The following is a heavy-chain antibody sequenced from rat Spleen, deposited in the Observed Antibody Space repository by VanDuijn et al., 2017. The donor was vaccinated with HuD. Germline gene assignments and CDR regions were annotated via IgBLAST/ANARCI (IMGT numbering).Heavy chain of an antibody. D-gene: IGHD4-6*01. CDR3: VRLGGG. V-gene: IGHV2-30*01. J-gene: IGHJ2*01. CDR1: GFSLTKHS. Sequence: QVQLKESGPGLVQPSETLSLSCTVSGFSLTKHSVSWVRQPPGKGLEWMGVIWPSGSTDYNSALKSRLSISRDTSKSQVFLKMNSLQTEDIATYHCVRLGGGWGQGVMVTVSS. CDR2: IWPSGST.